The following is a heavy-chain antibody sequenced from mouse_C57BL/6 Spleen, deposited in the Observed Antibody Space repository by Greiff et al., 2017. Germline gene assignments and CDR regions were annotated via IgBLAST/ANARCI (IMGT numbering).Heavy chain of an antibody. V-gene: IGHV1-55*01. Sequence: VQLQQPGAELVKPGASVKMSCKASGYTFTSYWITWVKQRPGQGLEWIGDIYPGSGSTNYNEKFKSKATLTVDTSSSTAYMQLSSLTSEDSAVYYCAKGRDYEDYAMDYWGQGTSVTVSS. CDR2: IYPGSGST. CDR3: AKGRDYEDYAMDY. CDR1: GYTFTSYW. D-gene: IGHD2-4*01. J-gene: IGHJ4*01.